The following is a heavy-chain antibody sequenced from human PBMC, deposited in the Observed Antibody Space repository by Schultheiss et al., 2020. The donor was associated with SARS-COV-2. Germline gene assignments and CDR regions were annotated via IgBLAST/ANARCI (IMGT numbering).Heavy chain of an antibody. CDR2: IYYSGST. Sequence: SETLSLTCTVSGGSISSYYWSWIRQHPGKGLEWIGYIYYSGSTYYNPSLKSRVTISVDTSKNQFSLKLSSVTAADTAVYYCARVQGYSPGPDYYGMDVWGQGTTVTVSS. CDR3: ARVQGYSPGPDYYGMDV. J-gene: IGHJ6*02. V-gene: IGHV4-59*06. CDR1: GGSISSYY. D-gene: IGHD1-1*01.